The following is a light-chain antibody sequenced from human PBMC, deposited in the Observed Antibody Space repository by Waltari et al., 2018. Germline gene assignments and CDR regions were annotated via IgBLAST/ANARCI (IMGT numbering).Light chain of an antibody. CDR2: KVS. Sequence: DVVMTQSPLSLPVTLGQPASISCRSSQSLVHSDGNTYLNWFQQRPGQSPRRLIYKVSNRDSGVPDRFSGSGSGTDFTLKISGVEAEDVGVYYCMQGTHWPKWTFGQGTKVEIK. CDR1: QSLVHSDGNTY. J-gene: IGKJ1*01. V-gene: IGKV2-30*02. CDR3: MQGTHWPKWT.